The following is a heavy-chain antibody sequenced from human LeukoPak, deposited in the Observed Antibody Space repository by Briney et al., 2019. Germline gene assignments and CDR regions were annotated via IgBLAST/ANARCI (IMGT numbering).Heavy chain of an antibody. J-gene: IGHJ4*02. CDR3: ASPLPIQQEPDHLPLDY. V-gene: IGHV1-69*04. Sequence: GSSVKVSCKASGGTFSSYAISWVRQAPGQGLEWMGRIIPILGIANYAQKFQGRVTITADKSTSTAYMELSSLRSEDTAVYYCASPLPIQQEPDHLPLDYWGRGTLVTVSS. CDR1: GGTFSSYA. CDR2: IIPILGIA. D-gene: IGHD5-18*01.